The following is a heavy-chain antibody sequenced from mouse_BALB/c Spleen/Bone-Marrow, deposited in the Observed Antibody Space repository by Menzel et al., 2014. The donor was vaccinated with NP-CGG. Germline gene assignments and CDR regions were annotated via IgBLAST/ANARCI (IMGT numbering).Heavy chain of an antibody. V-gene: IGHV14-3*02. D-gene: IGHD2-14*01. Sequence: EVQLQQSGAELVKPGASVKLSCTASGFNIKDTYMHWVKQRPEQGLEWIGRIDPANGNINYDPKFQGKSTITADTSSNTVYLQISSVTSEDTAVYYCARYRLGTYLDYWGQGTTLTVSS. CDR3: ARYRLGTYLDY. CDR2: IDPANGNI. J-gene: IGHJ2*01. CDR1: GFNIKDTY.